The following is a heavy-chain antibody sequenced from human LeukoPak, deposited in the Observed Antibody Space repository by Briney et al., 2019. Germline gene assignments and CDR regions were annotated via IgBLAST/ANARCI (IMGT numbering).Heavy chain of an antibody. Sequence: PSETLSLTCTVSGGSISSYYWSWIRQPPGKGLEWIGYIYYSGSTNYNPSLKSRVTISVDTSKNQFSLKLSSVTAADTAVYYCASGRTWFGEYYFDYWGQGTLVTVSS. CDR1: GGSISSYY. V-gene: IGHV4-59*01. CDR3: ASGRTWFGEYYFDY. D-gene: IGHD3-10*01. CDR2: IYYSGST. J-gene: IGHJ4*02.